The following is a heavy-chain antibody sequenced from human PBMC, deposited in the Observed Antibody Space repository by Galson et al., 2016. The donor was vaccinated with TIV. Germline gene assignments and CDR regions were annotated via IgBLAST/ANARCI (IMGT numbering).Heavy chain of an antibody. J-gene: IGHJ4*02. CDR2: IKEDGSEK. CDR1: GFTFSSYI. CDR3: ARGGSDSDY. V-gene: IGHV3-7*01. D-gene: IGHD2-21*01. Sequence: SLRLSCAASGFTFSSYIMSWVRQAPGKGLEWVANIKEDGSEKNYVDLVKGRFTISRDNAKNSLYLQMNSVRAEDTAVYYCARGGSDSDYWDQGTLVTVSS.